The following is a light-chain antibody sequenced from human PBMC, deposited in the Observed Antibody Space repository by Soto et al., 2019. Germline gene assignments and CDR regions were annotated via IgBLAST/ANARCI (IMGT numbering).Light chain of an antibody. J-gene: IGLJ1*01. V-gene: IGLV2-14*01. Sequence: QSALTQPASVSGSPGQSITISCTGTSSDVGGYNYVSWYQQHPGKPPKLMIYEVSNRPSGVSNRFSGSKSGNTASLTISGLQAEDEADYYCSSYTSSSIDYVFGTGTKLTVL. CDR3: SSYTSSSIDYV. CDR2: EVS. CDR1: SSDVGGYNY.